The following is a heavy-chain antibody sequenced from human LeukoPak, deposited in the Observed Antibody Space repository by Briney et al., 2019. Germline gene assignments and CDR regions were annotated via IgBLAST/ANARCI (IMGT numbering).Heavy chain of an antibody. CDR1: GYTFNIFW. CDR3: ARDSGVRDFDY. J-gene: IGHJ4*02. Sequence: GGSLRLSCTGSGYTFNIFWMSWVRQAPGRGLEWVANIKQDGSEKYYLDSVKGRFTISRDNAKNSLYLRMNSLRAEDTAVYYCARDSGVRDFDYWGQGTLVTVSS. V-gene: IGHV3-7*04. D-gene: IGHD3-3*01. CDR2: IKQDGSEK.